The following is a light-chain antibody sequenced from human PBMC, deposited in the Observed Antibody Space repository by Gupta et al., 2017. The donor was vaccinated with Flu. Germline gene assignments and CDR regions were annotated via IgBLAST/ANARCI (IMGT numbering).Light chain of an antibody. J-gene: IGKJ2*01. CDR2: GAS. CDR1: QSVSNSY. V-gene: IGKV3-20*01. Sequence: DRALLSCRASQSVSNSYLVRYPHTPRQAPRLLIFGASSSADGIPYRFSSSEPGTDFTLTSSTPEREVFTVYYCKQYGSSLYTFGQGTKLEIK. CDR3: KQYGSSLYT.